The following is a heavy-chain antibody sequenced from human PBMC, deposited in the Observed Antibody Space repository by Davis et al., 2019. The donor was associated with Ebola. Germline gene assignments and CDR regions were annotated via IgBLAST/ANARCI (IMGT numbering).Heavy chain of an antibody. Sequence: RGSLRLSCAASAFSFSGSAMHWVRQASGKGLEWVGRIRSKANSYATAYAASVKGRFTISRDYSKNTAYLQMNSLTTEDTAVYYCTRQRGYRGYDYYYDGMDVWGQGTTVTVSS. CDR1: AFSFSGSA. CDR2: IRSKANSYAT. CDR3: TRQRGYRGYDYYYDGMDV. V-gene: IGHV3-73*01. J-gene: IGHJ6*02. D-gene: IGHD5-12*01.